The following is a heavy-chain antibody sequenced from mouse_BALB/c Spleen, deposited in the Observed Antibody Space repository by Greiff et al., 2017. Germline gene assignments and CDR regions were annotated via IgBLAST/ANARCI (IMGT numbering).Heavy chain of an antibody. CDR2: IFPGSGNT. CDR3: ARYGNYGWFAY. Sequence: VQLQQSVSELVKPGASVKISCKASGYSFTSYYIHWVKQRPGQGLEWIGWIFPGSGNTKYNEKFKGKATLTADTSSSTAYMQLSSLTSEDSAVYFCARYGNYGWFAYWGQGTLVTVSA. D-gene: IGHD2-1*01. V-gene: IGHV1-66*01. CDR1: GYSFTSYY. J-gene: IGHJ3*01.